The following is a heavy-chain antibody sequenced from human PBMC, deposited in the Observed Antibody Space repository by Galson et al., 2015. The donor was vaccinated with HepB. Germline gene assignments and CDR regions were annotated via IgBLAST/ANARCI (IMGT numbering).Heavy chain of an antibody. CDR3: ARDVRYAFEM. Sequence: SVKVSCKASGYTFTRNGISWVRQAPGQGLEWMGWISTNSGNTYYAQKFQDRLIKTTERSTSTAYMELRSLTSDDTAFYYCARDVRYAFEMWGQGTMVTVS. J-gene: IGHJ3*02. CDR1: GYTFTRNG. V-gene: IGHV1-18*01. D-gene: IGHD3-10*02. CDR2: ISTNSGNT.